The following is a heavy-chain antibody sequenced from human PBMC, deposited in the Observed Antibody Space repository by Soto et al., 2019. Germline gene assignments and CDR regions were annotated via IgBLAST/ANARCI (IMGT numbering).Heavy chain of an antibody. CDR2: ISGSGGST. D-gene: IGHD6-19*01. CDR1: GFTFSSYP. CDR3: AKGVADPFDY. J-gene: IGHJ4*02. V-gene: IGHV3-23*01. Sequence: PGGSLRLPCAASGFTFSSYPMSWVRQAPGKGLEWVSAISGSGGSTYYADSVKGRFTISRDSSKNTLYLQMNSLRAEDTAVYYCAKGVADPFDYWGQGTLVTVSS.